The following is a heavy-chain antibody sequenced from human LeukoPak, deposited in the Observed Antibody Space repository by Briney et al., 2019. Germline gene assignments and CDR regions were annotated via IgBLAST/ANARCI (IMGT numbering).Heavy chain of an antibody. CDR1: GFTVSSNY. V-gene: IGHV3-15*01. CDR2: IKSKTDGGTT. D-gene: IGHD1-26*01. Sequence: GGSLRLSCAASGFTVSSNYMSWVRQAPGKGLEWVGRIKSKTDGGTTDYAAPVKGRFTISRDDSKNTLYLQMNSLKTEDTAVYYCTASSPGDYWGQGTLVTVSS. CDR3: TASSPGDY. J-gene: IGHJ4*02.